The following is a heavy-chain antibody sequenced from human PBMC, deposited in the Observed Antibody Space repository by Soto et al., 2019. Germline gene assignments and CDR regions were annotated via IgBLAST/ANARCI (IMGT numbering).Heavy chain of an antibody. D-gene: IGHD3-10*01. J-gene: IGHJ4*02. Sequence: QVQLVQSGAEVKKPGSSVKVSCKASGGTFSSYAISWVRQAPGQGLEWMGGIIPIFGTANYAQKFQGRVTITADESTSTAYMELSSLRSEDTAVYYCARDQPGKLPSGGALFDYWGQGTLVTVSS. V-gene: IGHV1-69*01. CDR3: ARDQPGKLPSGGALFDY. CDR1: GGTFSSYA. CDR2: IIPIFGTA.